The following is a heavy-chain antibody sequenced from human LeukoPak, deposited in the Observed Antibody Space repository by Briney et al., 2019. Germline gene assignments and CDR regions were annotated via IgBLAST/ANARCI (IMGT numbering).Heavy chain of an antibody. J-gene: IGHJ3*02. V-gene: IGHV4-39*07. CDR3: ARASYGDYARGAFDI. CDR1: GGSISSSNYY. Sequence: PSETLSLTCTVSGGSISSSNYYWGWIRQPPGKGLEWIGSFYYSGSTYYNPSLKSRVTMSVDTSKNQFSLKLSSVTVADTAVYYCARASYGDYARGAFDIWGQGTMVTVSS. CDR2: FYYSGST. D-gene: IGHD4-17*01.